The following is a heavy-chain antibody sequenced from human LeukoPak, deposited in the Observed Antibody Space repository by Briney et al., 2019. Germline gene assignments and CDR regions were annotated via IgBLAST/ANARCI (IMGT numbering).Heavy chain of an antibody. Sequence: GGSLRLSCAASGFTLSNYDMNWVRQAPGKGLEWVSSISTGSRYIYYTDSLRGRFTISRDDAKNTLYLQMNSLRAKDTAVYYCARADCSSSTCYLRRSWFDPWGQGTLVTVSS. D-gene: IGHD2-2*01. CDR3: ARADCSSSTCYLRRSWFDP. CDR1: GFTLSNYD. V-gene: IGHV3-21*06. J-gene: IGHJ5*02. CDR2: ISTGSRYI.